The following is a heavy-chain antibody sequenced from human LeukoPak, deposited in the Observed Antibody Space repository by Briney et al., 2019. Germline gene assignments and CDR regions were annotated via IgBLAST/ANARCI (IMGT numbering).Heavy chain of an antibody. CDR3: ARDAVAAAAVDY. Sequence: PSQTLSLTCTVSGGSISSGGYYWGWIRQPPGKGLEWIGYIYHSGSTYYNPSLKSRVTISVDRSKNQFSLKLSSVTAADTAVYYCARDAVAAAAVDYWGQGTLVTVSS. CDR1: GGSISSGGYY. CDR2: IYHSGST. D-gene: IGHD6-13*01. V-gene: IGHV4-30-2*01. J-gene: IGHJ4*02.